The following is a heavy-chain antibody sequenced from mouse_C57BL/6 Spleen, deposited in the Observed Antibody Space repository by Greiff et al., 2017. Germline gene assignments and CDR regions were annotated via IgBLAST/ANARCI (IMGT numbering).Heavy chain of an antibody. Sequence: QVQLKQPGAELVKPGASVKVSCKASGYTFTSYWMHWVKQRPGQGLEWIGRIHPSDSDTNYNQKFKGKATLTVDKSAITAYLQLSSLTSEDSAFYYCEIEGNYEESSRGQGTTLTVSS. D-gene: IGHD2-1*01. CDR1: GYTFTSYW. CDR3: EIEGNYEESS. CDR2: IHPSDSDT. V-gene: IGHV1-74*01. J-gene: IGHJ2*01.